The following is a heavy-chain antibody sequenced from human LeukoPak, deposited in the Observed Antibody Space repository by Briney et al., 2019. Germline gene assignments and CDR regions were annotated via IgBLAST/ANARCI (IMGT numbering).Heavy chain of an antibody. CDR2: ISAYNGNT. Sequence: ASVKVSCKASGGTFSSYAISWVRQAPGQGLEWMGGISAYNGNTNYAQKLQGRVTMTTDTSTSTAYMELRSLRSDDTAVYYCARGSGYSAQNAFDIWGQGTMVTVSS. V-gene: IGHV1-18*01. CDR3: ARGSGYSAQNAFDI. D-gene: IGHD5-18*01. CDR1: GGTFSSYA. J-gene: IGHJ3*02.